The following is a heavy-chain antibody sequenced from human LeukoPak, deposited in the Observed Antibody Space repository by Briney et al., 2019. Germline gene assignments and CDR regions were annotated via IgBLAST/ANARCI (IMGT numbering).Heavy chain of an antibody. CDR1: GFTFSSYS. J-gene: IGHJ4*02. CDR3: ARDLEAYYGSSGYSLSLPGY. CDR2: ISSSSSYI. V-gene: IGHV3-21*01. Sequence: SLRLSCAASGFTFSSYSMNWVRQARGKRLECVSSISSSSSYIYYADSVKGRFTISIDNATSSLYLQMNSLRAEDTAVYYCARDLEAYYGSSGYSLSLPGYWGQGTLVTVS. D-gene: IGHD3-22*01.